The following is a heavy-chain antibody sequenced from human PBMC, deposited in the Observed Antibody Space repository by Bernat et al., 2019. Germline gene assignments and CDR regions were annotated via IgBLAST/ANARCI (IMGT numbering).Heavy chain of an antibody. CDR3: TRRGKYQLPYPYYYYYYMDV. CDR2: MNPNSGNT. CDR1: GYTFSSYD. Sequence: QVQLVQSGAEVKKPGASVKVSCKASGYTFSSYDFNWVRQATGQGLEWMGWMNPNSGNTGYAQKFQGRVTMTRKTSISTAYMVLSSLRSEDTAVYYCTRRGKYQLPYPYYYYYYMDVWGKGTTVTVSS. D-gene: IGHD2-2*01. J-gene: IGHJ6*03. V-gene: IGHV1-8*01.